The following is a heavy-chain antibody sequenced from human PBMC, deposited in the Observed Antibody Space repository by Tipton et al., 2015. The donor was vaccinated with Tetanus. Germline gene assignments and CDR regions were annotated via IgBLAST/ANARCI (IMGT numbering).Heavy chain of an antibody. J-gene: IGHJ4*02. V-gene: IGHV3-21*04. CDR2: ISSSSTYI. D-gene: IGHD6-13*01. CDR3: AKMRSYSSTWYFDY. CDR1: GFTFTSYT. Sequence: SLRLSCAASGFTFTSYTMNWVRQAPGKGLEWVSSISSSSTYIYYADSVKGRFTISRDNAKNSLYLQLNSLRAEDTAVYYCAKMRSYSSTWYFDYWGQGTLVTVSS.